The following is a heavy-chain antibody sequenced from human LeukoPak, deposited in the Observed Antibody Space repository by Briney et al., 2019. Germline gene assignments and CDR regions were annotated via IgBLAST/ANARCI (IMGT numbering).Heavy chain of an antibody. V-gene: IGHV1-2*04. Sequence: ASVKVSCKASGYTFTSYGISWVRQAPGQGLEWMGWINPNSGGTNYAQKFQGWVTMTRDTSISTAYMELSRLRSDDTAVYYCAREGSSGWYAFDIWGQGTMVTVSS. CDR2: INPNSGGT. D-gene: IGHD6-19*01. J-gene: IGHJ3*02. CDR1: GYTFTSYG. CDR3: AREGSSGWYAFDI.